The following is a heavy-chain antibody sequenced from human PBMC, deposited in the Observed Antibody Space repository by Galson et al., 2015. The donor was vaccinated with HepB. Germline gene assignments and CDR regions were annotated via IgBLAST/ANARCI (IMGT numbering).Heavy chain of an antibody. CDR3: VRAGGWYGVYFQH. CDR1: GFTFSSYA. J-gene: IGHJ1*01. Sequence: SLRLSCAASGFTFSSYAMHWVRQAPGKGLEYVSAISSNGGSTYYADSVKGRFTISRDNSKNTLYLQMSSLRAEDTAVYYCVRAGGWYGVYFQHWGQGTLVTVFS. V-gene: IGHV3-64D*06. CDR2: ISSNGGST. D-gene: IGHD6-19*01.